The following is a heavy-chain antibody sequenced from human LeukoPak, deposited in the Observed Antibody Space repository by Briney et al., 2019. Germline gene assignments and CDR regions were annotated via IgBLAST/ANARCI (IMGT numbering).Heavy chain of an antibody. D-gene: IGHD2-21*02. CDR3: ARAGNCGGDCYIDY. Sequence: LRLSCAASGFTFDDYAMHWVRQVPGKGLEWIGHIYHSGSTYYNPSLKSRVTISVDRSKNQFSLKLSSVTAADTAVYYCARAGNCGGDCYIDYWGQGTLVTVSS. V-gene: IGHV4-30-2*01. J-gene: IGHJ4*02. CDR1: GFTFDDYA. CDR2: IYHSGST.